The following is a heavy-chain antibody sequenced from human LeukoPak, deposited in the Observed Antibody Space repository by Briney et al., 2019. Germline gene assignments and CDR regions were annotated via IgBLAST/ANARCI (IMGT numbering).Heavy chain of an antibody. V-gene: IGHV4-39*01. Sequence: SETLSLTCTVSGGSISSSSYYWGWIRQPPGKGLEWIGSIYYSGSTYYNPSLKSRVTISVDTSKNQFSLKLSSVTAADTAVYYCARAAITGTPWFDPWGQGTLVTVSS. J-gene: IGHJ5*02. CDR3: ARAAITGTPWFDP. CDR2: IYYSGST. D-gene: IGHD1-20*01. CDR1: GGSISSSSYY.